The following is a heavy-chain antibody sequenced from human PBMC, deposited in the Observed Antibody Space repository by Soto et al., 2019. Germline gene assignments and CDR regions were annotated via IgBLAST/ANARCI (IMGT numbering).Heavy chain of an antibody. J-gene: IGHJ5*02. Sequence: PGESLKISCKGSGYSFTSYWIGWVRQMPGKGLEWMGIIYPGDSDTRYSPSFQGQVTISADKSISTAYLQWSSLKASDTAMYYCARLVRYCSSTSCPNWFDPWSQGTLVTVSS. CDR3: ARLVRYCSSTSCPNWFDP. CDR2: IYPGDSDT. CDR1: GYSFTSYW. D-gene: IGHD2-2*01. V-gene: IGHV5-51*01.